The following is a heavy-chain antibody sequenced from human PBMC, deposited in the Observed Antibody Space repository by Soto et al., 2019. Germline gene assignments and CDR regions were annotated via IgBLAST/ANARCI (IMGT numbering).Heavy chain of an antibody. V-gene: IGHV3-33*01. J-gene: IGHJ3*02. CDR1: GFTFSSHG. CDR3: ARFTEGHAFDI. CDR2: IWYDGSNK. Sequence: QGKLVESGGGVVQPGRSLRLSCAASGFTFSSHGMHWVRQAPGKGLEWVAGIWYDGSNKYYSDSVKGRFTISRDDSKNTLYLQMNSLRAEDTAVYYCARFTEGHAFDIWGQGTMVTVSS. D-gene: IGHD2-8*02.